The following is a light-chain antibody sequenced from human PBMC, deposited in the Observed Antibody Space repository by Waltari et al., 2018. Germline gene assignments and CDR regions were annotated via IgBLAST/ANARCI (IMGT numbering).Light chain of an antibody. CDR1: QIIGIW. V-gene: IGKV1-12*01. Sequence: DIQMTPSPSSGSASVGGRVTIPRRARQIIGIWLAWYQHKPGKAPKRLIYGASNLQSGVPSRFSGSGSGTDFTLTISSLQPEDFATYSCHQASSFPPPLGGGTNVEMK. CDR3: HQASSFPPP. J-gene: IGKJ4*01. CDR2: GAS.